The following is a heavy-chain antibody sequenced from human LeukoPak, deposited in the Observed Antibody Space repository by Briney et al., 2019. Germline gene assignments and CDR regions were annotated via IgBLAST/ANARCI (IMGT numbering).Heavy chain of an antibody. J-gene: IGHJ4*02. V-gene: IGHV4-38-2*01. CDR3: ARSGYSSGWTFDY. CDR2: IYYSGST. D-gene: IGHD6-19*01. CDR1: GYSISSGYY. Sequence: SETLSLTCAVSGYSISSGYYWGWIRQPPGKGLEWIGSIYYSGSTYYNPSLKSRVTISVDTSKNQFSLKLSSVTAADTAVYYCARSGYSSGWTFDYWGQGTLVTVSS.